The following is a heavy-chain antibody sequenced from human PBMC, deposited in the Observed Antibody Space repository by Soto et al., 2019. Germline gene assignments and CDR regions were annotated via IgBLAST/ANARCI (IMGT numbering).Heavy chain of an antibody. J-gene: IGHJ3*02. CDR3: ARRYCSGGSCYSGDAFDI. CDR1: GGTFSSYT. V-gene: IGHV1-69*02. D-gene: IGHD2-15*01. Sequence: QVQLVQSGAEVKKPGSSVKVSCKASGGTFSSYTISWVRQAPGQGLEWMGWIIPILGIANYAQKFQGRVTITADKSTSTAYMELSSLRSEDTAVYYCARRYCSGGSCYSGDAFDIWGQGTMVTVSS. CDR2: IIPILGIA.